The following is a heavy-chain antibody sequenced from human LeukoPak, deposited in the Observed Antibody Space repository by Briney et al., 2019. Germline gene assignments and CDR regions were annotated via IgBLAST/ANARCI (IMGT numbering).Heavy chain of an antibody. Sequence: GASVKVSCKASGYTFTSYDINWVRQATGQGLEWMGWMNPNSGNTGYAQKFQGRVTMTRNTSISTAYMELSSLRSEDTAVYYCVRCRNKWSLTRSWQTSIYNWFDPWGQGTLVTVSS. J-gene: IGHJ5*02. CDR2: MNPNSGNT. V-gene: IGHV1-8*01. CDR3: VRCRNKWSLTRSWQTSIYNWFDP. CDR1: GYTFTSYD. D-gene: IGHD6-13*01.